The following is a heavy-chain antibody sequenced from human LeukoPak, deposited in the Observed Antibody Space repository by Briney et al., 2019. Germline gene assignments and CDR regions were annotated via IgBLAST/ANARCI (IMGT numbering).Heavy chain of an antibody. CDR2: IYYSGST. CDR3: ARETEYYYEGRFANWFDP. D-gene: IGHD3-22*01. J-gene: IGHJ5*02. CDR1: GGSISSYY. V-gene: IGHV4-59*01. Sequence: PSETLSLTCTVSGGSISSYYWSWIRQPPGKGLEWIGYIYYSGSTNYNPSLKSRVTISVDTSKNQFSLKLSSVTAADTAVYYCARETEYYYEGRFANWFDPWGQGTLVTVSS.